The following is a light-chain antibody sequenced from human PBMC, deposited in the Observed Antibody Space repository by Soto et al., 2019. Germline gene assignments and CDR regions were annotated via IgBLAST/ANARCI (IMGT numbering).Light chain of an antibody. CDR2: SAS. CDR3: QQSFSTLIT. CDR1: QSILNY. Sequence: IQITHSPSSLSASVGDRVTLTWRASQSILNYLNWYQQKPGKAPRLLIYSASTLQSGVPSRFSGSGSGTDFTLTISSLQPEDFATYYCQQSFSTLITFGPGTRLEIK. J-gene: IGKJ5*01. V-gene: IGKV1-39*01.